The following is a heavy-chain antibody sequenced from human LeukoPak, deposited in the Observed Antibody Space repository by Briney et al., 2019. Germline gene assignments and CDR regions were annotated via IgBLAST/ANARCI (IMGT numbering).Heavy chain of an antibody. D-gene: IGHD6-19*01. CDR1: GGSISSGSYY. Sequence: PSQTLSLPCTVSGGSISSGSYYWSWIRQPAGKGLEWIGRIYTSGSTNYNPSLKSRVTISVDTSKNQFSLKLSSVTAADTAVYYCARDEVAGRFDYWGQGTLVTVSS. CDR3: ARDEVAGRFDY. J-gene: IGHJ4*02. CDR2: IYTSGST. V-gene: IGHV4-61*02.